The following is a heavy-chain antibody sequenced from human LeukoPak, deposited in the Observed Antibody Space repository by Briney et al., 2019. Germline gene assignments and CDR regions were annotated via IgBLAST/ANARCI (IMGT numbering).Heavy chain of an antibody. CDR1: GGTFSSYA. CDR2: IIPIFGTA. D-gene: IGHD2-2*01. CDR3: AGYCSSTSCSNPYNWFDP. J-gene: IGHJ5*02. V-gene: IGHV1-69*05. Sequence: ASVKVSCKASGGTFSSYAISWVRQAPGQGLEWMGGIIPIFGTANYAQKFQGRVTITTDESRSTAYMELSSLRSEDTAVYYCAGYCSSTSCSNPYNWFDPWGQGTLVTVSS.